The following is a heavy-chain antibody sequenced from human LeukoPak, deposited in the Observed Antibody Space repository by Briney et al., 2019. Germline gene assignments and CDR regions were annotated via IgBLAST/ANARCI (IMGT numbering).Heavy chain of an antibody. CDR2: ISPTGSTT. CDR3: ARGPNSNWSGLDF. D-gene: IGHD6-6*01. CDR1: GFSSSGHW. Sequence: GGSLRLSCTASGFSSSGHWMHWARQLPGKGLGWVSRISPTGSTTSYADSVKGRFTVSRDNAKTTLYLQVNNLRAEDTAVYYCARGPNSNWSGLDFWGQGTLLTVSS. V-gene: IGHV3-74*01. J-gene: IGHJ4*02.